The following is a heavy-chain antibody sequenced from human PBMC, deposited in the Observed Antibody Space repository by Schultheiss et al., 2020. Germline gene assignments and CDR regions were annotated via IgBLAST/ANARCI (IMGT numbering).Heavy chain of an antibody. CDR1: GFTFDDYA. CDR3: ARELMRDYYDSSGMAS. J-gene: IGHJ4*02. Sequence: GGSLRLSCAASGFTFDDYAMHWVRQAPGKGLEWVANIKQDRSEKYYVDSVKGRFTISRDNAKNSLYLQMNSLRAEDTAVYYCARELMRDYYDSSGMASWGQGTLVTVSS. CDR2: IKQDRSEK. D-gene: IGHD3-22*01. V-gene: IGHV3-7*01.